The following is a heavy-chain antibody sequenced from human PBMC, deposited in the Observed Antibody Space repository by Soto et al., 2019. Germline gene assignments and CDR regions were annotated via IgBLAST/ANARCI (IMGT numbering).Heavy chain of an antibody. J-gene: IGHJ6*02. CDR2: IYYSGST. D-gene: IGHD4-17*01. CDR3: ARDDYGGNTHGMDV. CDR1: GGSISSGGYY. V-gene: IGHV4-31*03. Sequence: SETLSLTCTVSGGSISSGGYYWSWIRQHPGKGLEWIGYIYYSGSTYYNPSLKSRVTISVDTSKNQFSLKLSSVTAADTAVYYCARDDYGGNTHGMDVWGQGTTVTVSS.